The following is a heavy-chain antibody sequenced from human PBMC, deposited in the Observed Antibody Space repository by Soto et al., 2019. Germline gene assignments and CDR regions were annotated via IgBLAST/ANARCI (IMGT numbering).Heavy chain of an antibody. J-gene: IGHJ4*02. D-gene: IGHD1-26*01. CDR3: ATTRNRGWELLYFDY. CDR1: GGSISSYY. CDR2: IYYSGST. V-gene: IGHV4-59*08. Sequence: QVQLQESGPGLVKPSETLSLTCTVSGGSISSYYWSWIRQPPGKGLEWIGYIYYSGSTNYNPSLKSRVTISVDTSKNQFSLKLSSVTAADTAVYYCATTRNRGWELLYFDYWGQGTRVTVSS.